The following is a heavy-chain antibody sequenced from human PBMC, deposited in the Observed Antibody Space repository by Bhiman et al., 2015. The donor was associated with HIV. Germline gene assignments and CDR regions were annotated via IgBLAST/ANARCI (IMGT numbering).Heavy chain of an antibody. CDR2: ISSTSAYI. J-gene: IGHJ4*02. V-gene: IGHV3-21*02. CDR1: GFTFSSYW. Sequence: EVQLVESGGGLVQPGGSLRLSCAASGFTFSSYWLSWVRQAPGKGLEWVSLISSTSAYIFWADSVKGRFAISRDNAKNSLYLQMNSLRAEDTGVYYCARGYTYGHGRLGFDYWGQGTLVTVSS. D-gene: IGHD5-18*01. CDR3: ARGYTYGHGRLGFDY.